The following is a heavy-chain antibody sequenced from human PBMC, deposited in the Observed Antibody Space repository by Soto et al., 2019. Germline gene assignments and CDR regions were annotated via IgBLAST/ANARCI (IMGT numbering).Heavy chain of an antibody. CDR3: AGEWELPGGGAFDI. D-gene: IGHD1-26*01. CDR1: GFTFSSYA. Sequence: GGSLRLSCAASGFTFSSYAMHWVRQAPGKGLEWVAVISYDGSNKYYADFVKGRFTISRDNSKNTLYLQMNSLRAEDTAVYYCAGEWELPGGGAFDIWGQGTMVTVSS. J-gene: IGHJ3*02. V-gene: IGHV3-30-3*01. CDR2: ISYDGSNK.